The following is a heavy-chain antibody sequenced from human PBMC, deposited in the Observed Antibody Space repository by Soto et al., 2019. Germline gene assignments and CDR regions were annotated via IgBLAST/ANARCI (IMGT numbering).Heavy chain of an antibody. V-gene: IGHV3-23*01. Sequence: GGSRRLSCAASGFTFSSYAMSWVRQAPGKGLEWESAISDSGGSTYYADSWKGRFTISGDNSKNTLYLHLNSLRAEDTAVYYCAKDFVGSSWFGIDYFDYWGQGTLVTVSS. CDR3: AKDFVGSSWFGIDYFDY. CDR2: ISDSGGST. D-gene: IGHD6-13*01. J-gene: IGHJ4*02. CDR1: GFTFSSYA.